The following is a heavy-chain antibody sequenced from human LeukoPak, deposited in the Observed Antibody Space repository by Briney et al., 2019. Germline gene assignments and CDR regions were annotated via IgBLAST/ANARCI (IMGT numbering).Heavy chain of an antibody. D-gene: IGHD4-17*01. Sequence: LEWIGYIYYSGSTNYNPSLKSRVTISVDTSKSQFSLKLSSVTAADTAVYYYARDEHGFIDYWGQGTLVTVSS. V-gene: IGHV4-59*01. J-gene: IGHJ4*02. CDR2: IYYSGST. CDR3: ARDEHGFIDY.